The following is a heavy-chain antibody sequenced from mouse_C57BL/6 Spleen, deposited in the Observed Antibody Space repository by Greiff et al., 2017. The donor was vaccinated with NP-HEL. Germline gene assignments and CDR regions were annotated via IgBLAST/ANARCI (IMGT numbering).Heavy chain of an antibody. Sequence: EVQLQESGPGLVKPSQSLSLTCSVTGYSITSGYYWNWIRQFPGNKLEWMGYISYDGSNNYNPSLKNRISITRDTSKNQFFLKLNSVTTEDTATYYCARGGWDHFDYWGQGTTLTVSS. CDR1: GYSITSGYY. J-gene: IGHJ2*01. CDR3: ARGGWDHFDY. CDR2: ISYDGSN. D-gene: IGHD4-1*01. V-gene: IGHV3-6*01.